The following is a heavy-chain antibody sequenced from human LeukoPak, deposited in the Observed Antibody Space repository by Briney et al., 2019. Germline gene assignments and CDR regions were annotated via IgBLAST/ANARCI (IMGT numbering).Heavy chain of an antibody. V-gene: IGHV3-7*01. CDR3: VRVIVAVPAKSDYFDY. Sequence: GGSLRLSCMASGFTFRSHWMRWVRQVPGKGLEWVASIKQDESDTYYVDSVKGRFTVSRDNAKNSPYLQMNSLRADDTAVYYCVRVIVAVPAKSDYFDYWGQGTLVSVSS. CDR2: IKQDESDT. D-gene: IGHD2-2*01. CDR1: GFTFRSHW. J-gene: IGHJ4*02.